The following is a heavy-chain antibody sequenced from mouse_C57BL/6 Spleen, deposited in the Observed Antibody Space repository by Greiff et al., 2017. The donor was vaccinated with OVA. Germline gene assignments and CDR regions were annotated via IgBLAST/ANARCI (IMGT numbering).Heavy chain of an antibody. J-gene: IGHJ4*01. CDR1: GFTFSSYG. Sequence: EVHLVESGGDLVKPGGSLKLSCAASGFTFSSYGMSWVRQTPDKRLEWVATISSGGSYTYYPDSVKGRFTISRDNAKNTLYLQMSSLKSEDTAMYYCARQGQRGAMDYWGQGTSVTVSS. CDR3: ARQGQRGAMDY. V-gene: IGHV5-6*01. CDR2: ISSGGSYT.